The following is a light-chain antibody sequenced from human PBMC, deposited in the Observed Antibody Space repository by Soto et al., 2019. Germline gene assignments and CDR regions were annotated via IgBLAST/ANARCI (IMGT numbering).Light chain of an antibody. CDR1: ASHSSTY. CDR2: GAS. CDR3: QQYGSSPIT. J-gene: IGKJ5*01. Sequence: EIVLTQYTGTLSLSPWERATLSCRASASHSSTYLAWYQQQPGQAPTLLLYGASTRATGIPARFSGSASGTDFTLTISRLEPEDFAVYYCQQYGSSPITFGQGTLLEV. V-gene: IGKV3-20*01.